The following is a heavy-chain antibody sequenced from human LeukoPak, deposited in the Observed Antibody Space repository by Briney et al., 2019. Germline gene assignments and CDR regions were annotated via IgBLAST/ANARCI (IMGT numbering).Heavy chain of an antibody. CDR1: GFSFSNYG. V-gene: IGHV3-30*02. CDR2: IQYDGSQK. D-gene: IGHD3-16*01. CDR3: SRDLLSLPHKYFDS. J-gene: IGHJ4*02. Sequence: GGSLRLSCAASGFSFSNYGMHWVRQAPGKGLEWVAYIQYDGSQKYYGDSVKGRFTISRDNSKNTVHLQMNSLRDEDTALYYCSRDLLSLPHKYFDSWGQGTLGTVSS.